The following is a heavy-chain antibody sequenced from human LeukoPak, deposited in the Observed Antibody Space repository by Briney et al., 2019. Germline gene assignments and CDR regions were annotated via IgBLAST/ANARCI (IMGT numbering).Heavy chain of an antibody. J-gene: IGHJ4*02. CDR1: GFTFSSYG. D-gene: IGHD3-9*01. V-gene: IGHV3-33*06. CDR2: IWYDGSNK. CDR3: AKDSLLRYFDWLYYYDY. Sequence: PGRSLRLSCAASGFTFSSYGMHWVRQAPGKGLEWVAVIWYDGSNKYYADSVKGRFTISRDNSKNTLYLQMSSLRAEDTAVYYCAKDSLLRYFDWLYYYDYWGQGTLVTVSS.